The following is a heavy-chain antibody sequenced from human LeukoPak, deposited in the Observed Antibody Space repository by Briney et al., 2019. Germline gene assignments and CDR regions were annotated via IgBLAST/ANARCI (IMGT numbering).Heavy chain of an antibody. J-gene: IGHJ4*02. D-gene: IGHD2-15*01. CDR2: ISGRGGST. CDR3: AKEYCRGGSCYCDY. V-gene: IGHV3-23*01. CDR1: VFSFSRYA. Sequence: GGSLRLSREASVFSFSRYAMSWVRQAPVKGLEWVSAISGRGGSTSYAGSVKGRFTISRDNSKNTLYLQMNSLRAEDTAVFYCAKEYCRGGSCYCDYWGQGTLVTVSS.